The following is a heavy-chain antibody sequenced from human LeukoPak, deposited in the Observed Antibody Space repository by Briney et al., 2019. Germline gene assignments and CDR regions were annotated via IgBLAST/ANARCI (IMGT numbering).Heavy chain of an antibody. V-gene: IGHV1-2*02. CDR1: GYTFTGYY. Sequence: ASVRVSCKASGYTFTGYYMHWVRQAPGQGLEWMGWINPNSGGTNYAQKFQGRVTMTRDTSISTAYMELSRLRSDDTAVYYCARVRYTMVRGVNGLFDYWGQGTLVTVSS. CDR2: INPNSGGT. J-gene: IGHJ4*02. CDR3: ARVRYTMVRGVNGLFDY. D-gene: IGHD3-10*01.